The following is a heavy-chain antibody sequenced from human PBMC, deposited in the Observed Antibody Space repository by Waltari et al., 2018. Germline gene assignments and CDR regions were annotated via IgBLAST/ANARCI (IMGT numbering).Heavy chain of an antibody. CDR1: GGSLSSSRYF. CDR2: IYCSGST. J-gene: IGHJ6*03. Sequence: QLQLQESGPGLVTPSEPLSLPCTVSGGSLSSSRYFWAWCRQPPGKGLAWIGSIYCSGSTYYNLSLKSRVTISVDRSTNQVSLKLTSVTAADTAVYFCAREVPRNGYIGLIYYYMDVWGKGTTVTVSS. CDR3: AREVPRNGYIGLIYYYMDV. D-gene: IGHD5-12*01. V-gene: IGHV4-39*01.